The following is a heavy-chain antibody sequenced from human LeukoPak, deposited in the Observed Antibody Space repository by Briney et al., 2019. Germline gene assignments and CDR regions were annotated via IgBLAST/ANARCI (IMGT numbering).Heavy chain of an antibody. CDR2: IYHSGST. J-gene: IGHJ6*04. CDR3: ARRCSGGSCYYYYGMDV. CDR1: GGSISSGGYS. D-gene: IGHD2-15*01. Sequence: SQTLSLTCAVSGGSISSGGYSWSWIRQPPGKGLEWIGYIYHSGSTYCNPSLKSRVTISVDRSKSQFSLKLSSVTAADTAVYYCARRCSGGSCYYYYGMDVWGKGTTVTVSS. V-gene: IGHV4-30-2*01.